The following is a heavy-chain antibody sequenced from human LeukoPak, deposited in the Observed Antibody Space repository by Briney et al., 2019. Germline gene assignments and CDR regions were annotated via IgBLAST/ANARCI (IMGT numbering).Heavy chain of an antibody. D-gene: IGHD4/OR15-4a*01. CDR3: ARDTLGEGEDANYAVYYFDY. Sequence: GSLRLSCTVSGFTVSSNSMSWVRQAPGKGLEWVSFIYSDNTHYSDSVKGRFTISRDNSKNTLYLQMNSLRADDTAVYYCARDTLGEGEDANYAVYYFDYWGQGTVVTVSS. J-gene: IGHJ4*02. CDR1: GFTVSSNS. V-gene: IGHV3-53*01. CDR2: IYSDNT.